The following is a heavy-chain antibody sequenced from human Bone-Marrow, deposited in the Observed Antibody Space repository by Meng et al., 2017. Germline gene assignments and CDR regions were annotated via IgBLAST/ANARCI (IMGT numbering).Heavy chain of an antibody. CDR1: GGSFRGYY. J-gene: IGHJ2*01. CDR2: INHSGST. V-gene: IGHV4-34*01. CDR3: ARGRVTTVTTPNWYFDL. Sequence: QVQLQKWGAGLLKPSETSSPPFAVYGGSFRGYYWSWIRQPPGKGLEWLGEINHSGSTNYNPSLKSRVTISVDTSKNQFSLKLSSVTAADTAVYYCARGRVTTVTTPNWYFDLWGRGTLVTVSS. D-gene: IGHD4-17*01.